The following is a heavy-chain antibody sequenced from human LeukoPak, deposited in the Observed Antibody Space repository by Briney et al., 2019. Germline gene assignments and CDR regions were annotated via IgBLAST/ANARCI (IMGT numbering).Heavy chain of an antibody. D-gene: IGHD3-3*01. Sequence: SETLSLTCAVYGGSFSGYYWSWIRQPPGKGLEWIGEINHSGSTNYNPSLKSRVTISVDTSKNQFSLKLTSVTAADTAVYYCARDGGGYYSRYYYYMDVWGKGTTVTVSS. V-gene: IGHV4-34*01. CDR1: GGSFSGYY. CDR2: INHSGST. CDR3: ARDGGGYYSRYYYYMDV. J-gene: IGHJ6*03.